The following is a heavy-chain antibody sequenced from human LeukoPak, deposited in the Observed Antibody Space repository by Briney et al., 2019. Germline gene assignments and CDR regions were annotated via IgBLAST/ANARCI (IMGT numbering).Heavy chain of an antibody. J-gene: IGHJ4*02. CDR3: ARERKSTGFDY. D-gene: IGHD1-14*01. CDR1: GGTFSSYA. CDR2: IIPIFGTA. Sequence: ASVKVSCKASGGTFSSYAISWVRQAPGQGLEWMGGIIPIFGTANYAQKFQSRVTITTDESTSTAYMELSSLRSEDTAVYYCARERKSTGFDYWGQGTLVTVSS. V-gene: IGHV1-69*05.